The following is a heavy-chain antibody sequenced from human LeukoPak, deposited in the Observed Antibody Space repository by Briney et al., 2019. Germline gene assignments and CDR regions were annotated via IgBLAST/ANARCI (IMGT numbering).Heavy chain of an antibody. CDR2: INPNSGGT. V-gene: IGHV1-2*02. CDR3: ASVGGGLRLKGDDYGDPGDY. Sequence: ASVKVSCKASGYTFTGYYTHWVRQAPGQGLEWMGWINPNSGGTNYAQKFQGRVTMTRDTSISTAYMELSRLRSDDTAVYYCASVGGGLRLKGDDYGDPGDYWGQGTLVTVSS. CDR1: GYTFTGYY. J-gene: IGHJ4*02. D-gene: IGHD4-17*01.